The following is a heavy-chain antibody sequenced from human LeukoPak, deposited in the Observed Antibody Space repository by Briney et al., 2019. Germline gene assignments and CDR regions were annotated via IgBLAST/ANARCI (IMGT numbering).Heavy chain of an antibody. CDR1: GFTFSNYA. D-gene: IGHD3-3*01. V-gene: IGHV3-64*02. CDR3: ARGLRAYYYYGMDV. Sequence: GGSLRLSCAASGFTFSNYAMHWVRQAPGEGLEYVSAISSNGGSTYYADSMKGRFTISRDNSKNTLFLQMGSLRVEDMAVYYCARGLRAYYYYGMDVWGQGTTVAVSS. J-gene: IGHJ6*02. CDR2: ISSNGGST.